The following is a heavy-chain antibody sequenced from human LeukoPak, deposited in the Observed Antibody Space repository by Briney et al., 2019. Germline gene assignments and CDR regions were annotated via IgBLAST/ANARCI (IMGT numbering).Heavy chain of an antibody. J-gene: IGHJ4*02. CDR1: GFTVSSNY. CDR2: IYSGGST. V-gene: IGHV3-53*01. CDR3: ARTSRWYSSPLGY. Sequence: GGSLRLSCAASGFTVSSNYMSWVRQAPGKGLEWVSVIYSGGSTYYADSVKGRFTISRDNSKNTLYLQMNSLRAEDTAVYDCARTSRWYSSPLGYWGQGTLVTVSS. D-gene: IGHD6-19*01.